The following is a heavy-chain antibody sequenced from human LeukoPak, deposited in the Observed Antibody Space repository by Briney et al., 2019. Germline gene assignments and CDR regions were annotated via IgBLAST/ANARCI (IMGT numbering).Heavy chain of an antibody. CDR2: IDWGDDK. V-gene: IGHV2-70*04. D-gene: IGHD3-22*01. CDR1: GFSLSASGMR. CDR3: ALMVQDSSGLFEY. J-gene: IGHJ4*02. Sequence: KESGPALVKPTQTLTLTCMFSGFSLSASGMRLNWIRQPPGKALEWLARIDWGDDKFYTTSLRTRLTISKDISKNQVALTMTNMDPADTATYYCALMVQDSSGLFEYWGQGTPATVSS.